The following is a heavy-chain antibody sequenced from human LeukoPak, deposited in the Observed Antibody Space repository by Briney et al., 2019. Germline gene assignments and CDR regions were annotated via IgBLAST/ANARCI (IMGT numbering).Heavy chain of an antibody. CDR1: GFTFSNSG. J-gene: IGHJ4*02. D-gene: IGHD2/OR15-2a*01. CDR3: ANNRASLDY. CDR2: INQDGSEK. V-gene: IGHV3-7*02. Sequence: GGSLRLSCAASGFTFSNSGMSWVRQAPGKGLEWVANINQDGSEKNCVDSVKGRFTISRDNAKNSMYLQMNSLRAEDTAVYYCANNRASLDYWGQGTLVTVSS.